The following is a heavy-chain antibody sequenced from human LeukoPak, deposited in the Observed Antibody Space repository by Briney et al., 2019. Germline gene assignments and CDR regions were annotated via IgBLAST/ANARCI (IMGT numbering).Heavy chain of an antibody. D-gene: IGHD3-9*01. J-gene: IGHJ5*02. CDR1: GFTVSSNY. CDR3: ARDLGLRYFDWFPESS. V-gene: IGHV3-53*01. Sequence: GGSLRLSCAASGFTVSSNYMSWVRQAPGKGLEWGSVIYSGGSTYYADSVKSRVTISRDNSKNTLYLQMNSLRAEDTAVYYCARDLGLRYFDWFPESSWGQGTLVTVSS. CDR2: IYSGGST.